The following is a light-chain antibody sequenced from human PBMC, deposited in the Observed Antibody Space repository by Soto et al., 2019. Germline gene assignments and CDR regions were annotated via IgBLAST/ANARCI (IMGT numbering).Light chain of an antibody. Sequence: EIVLTQSPATLSLSPGERATLSCRASQSISSCLAWYQQKPGQAPRLLIYDASSRATGIPARFSGSGSGTDFTLTISSLEPEDCAVYYCQQRSNWPPITFGQGTRLEIK. CDR1: QSISSC. J-gene: IGKJ5*01. CDR3: QQRSNWPPIT. V-gene: IGKV3-11*01. CDR2: DAS.